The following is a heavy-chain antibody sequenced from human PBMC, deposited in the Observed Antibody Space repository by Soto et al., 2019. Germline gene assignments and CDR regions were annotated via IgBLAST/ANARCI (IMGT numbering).Heavy chain of an antibody. CDR3: AGTNSLQWYYMDV. D-gene: IGHD1-7*01. CDR1: GGSISSSSYY. V-gene: IGHV4-39*01. CDR2: IYYSGST. Sequence: PSETLSLTCTVSGGSISSSSYYWGWIRQPPGKGLEWIGSIYYSGSTYYNPSLKSRVTISVDTSKNQFSLKLSSVTAADTAVYYCAGTNSLQWYYMDVWDKGTTVTV. J-gene: IGHJ6*03.